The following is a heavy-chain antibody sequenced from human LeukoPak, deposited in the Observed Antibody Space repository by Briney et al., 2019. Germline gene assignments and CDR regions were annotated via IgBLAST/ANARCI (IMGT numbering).Heavy chain of an antibody. CDR3: ARRVVAATNYFDY. CDR1: GGSISSGSYY. D-gene: IGHD2-15*01. Sequence: TPSQTLSLTCTVSGGSISSGSYYWSWIRQPAGKGLEWIGRIYTSGSTNYNPSLKSRVTISVDTSKNQFSLKLNSVTAADTAMYYCARRVVAATNYFDYWGQGTLVTVSS. CDR2: IYTSGST. J-gene: IGHJ4*02. V-gene: IGHV4-61*02.